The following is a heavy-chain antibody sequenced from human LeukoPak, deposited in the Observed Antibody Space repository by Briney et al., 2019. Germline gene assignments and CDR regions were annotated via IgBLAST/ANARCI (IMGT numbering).Heavy chain of an antibody. CDR1: GGSISGYY. D-gene: IGHD6-13*01. J-gene: IGHJ6*02. Sequence: SETLSLTCTVSGGSISGYYWSWIRQPAGKGLEWIGRIYASGSTNYNPSLKSRVTMSVDTSKNQFSLKLSSVTAADTAVYYCARDPQQLIPGENYYYYGMDVWGQGTTVTVSS. CDR3: ARDPQQLIPGENYYYYGMDV. CDR2: IYASGST. V-gene: IGHV4-4*07.